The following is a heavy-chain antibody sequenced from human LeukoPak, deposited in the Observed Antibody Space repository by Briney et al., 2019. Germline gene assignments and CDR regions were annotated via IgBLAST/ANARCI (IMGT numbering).Heavy chain of an antibody. CDR3: ARVAYGNNATPFDH. D-gene: IGHD4-11*01. CDR1: GYIFTDYY. CDR2: INTNSGGT. Sequence: ASVTVSCKGSGYIFTDYYIDWVRQAPGQGPEWMGRINTNSGGTDSAQKFQGRVTMTRVTSITTVYMEMRRLTSDDTAVYYCARVAYGNNATPFDHWGQGTLVIVSS. J-gene: IGHJ4*02. V-gene: IGHV1-2*06.